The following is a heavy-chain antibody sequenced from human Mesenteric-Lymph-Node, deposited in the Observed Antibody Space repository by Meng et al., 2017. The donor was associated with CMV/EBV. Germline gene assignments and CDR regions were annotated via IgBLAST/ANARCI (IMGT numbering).Heavy chain of an antibody. J-gene: IGHJ4*02. CDR1: GGSFSGYY. CDR3: ARNLVPRIDY. D-gene: IGHD6-13*01. CDR2: INHCGST. V-gene: IGHV4-34*01. Sequence: LTCAVYGGSFSGYYWSWIRQPPGKGLEWIGEINHCGSTNYNPSLKSRVTISVDTSKNQFSRKLSSVTAADTAVYYCARNLVPRIDYWGQGTLVTVSS.